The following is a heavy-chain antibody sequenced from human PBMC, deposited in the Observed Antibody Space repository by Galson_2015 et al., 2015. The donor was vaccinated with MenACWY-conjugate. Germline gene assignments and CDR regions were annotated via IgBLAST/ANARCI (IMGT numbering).Heavy chain of an antibody. CDR2: VYYIGST. D-gene: IGHD7-27*01. J-gene: IGHJ4*02. CDR1: GGSISGSNW. CDR3: ARRTGWSPYFAS. V-gene: IGHV4-4*02. Sequence: SETLSLTCGVSGGSISGSNWWSWVRQTPGKGLEWIGHVYYIGSTSYNPSLKSRVTMSVDTSKNQFSLRLTSVTAADTAVYYCARRTGWSPYFASWGQGTLVTVSS.